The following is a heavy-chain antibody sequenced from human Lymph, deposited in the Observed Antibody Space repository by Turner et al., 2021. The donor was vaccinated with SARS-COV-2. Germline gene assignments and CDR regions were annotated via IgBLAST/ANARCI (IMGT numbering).Heavy chain of an antibody. J-gene: IGHJ4*02. Sequence: EVQLLESGGGLVQPGGSLRLSCAASGLTFSSYAMSWVRQAPVKGLEWVSTISGSGVSTYYADSVKGRFTISRDNSKNTLYLQMNSLRAEDTAVYYCAKNEMAMIVVVITLFDYWGQGTLVTVSS. CDR1: GLTFSSYA. CDR2: ISGSGVST. CDR3: AKNEMAMIVVVITLFDY. V-gene: IGHV3-23*01. D-gene: IGHD3-22*01.